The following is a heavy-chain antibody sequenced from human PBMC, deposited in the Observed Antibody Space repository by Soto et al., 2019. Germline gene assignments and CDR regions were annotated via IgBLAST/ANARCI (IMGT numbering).Heavy chain of an antibody. J-gene: IGHJ6*02. CDR1: GGSFSGYY. CDR3: ASFPKWSTYDGMDV. CDR2: INHSGST. D-gene: IGHD2-15*01. V-gene: IGHV4-34*01. Sequence: QVQLQQWGAGLLKPSETLSLTCAVYGGSFSGYYWSWIRQPPGKGLEWIGEINHSGSTNYKPSLKSRVTISVDTSKNQFTLKLSSVTAADTAVYYCASFPKWSTYDGMDVWGQGTTVTVSS.